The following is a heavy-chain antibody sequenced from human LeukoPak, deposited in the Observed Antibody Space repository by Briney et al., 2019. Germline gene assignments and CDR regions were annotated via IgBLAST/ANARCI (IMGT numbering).Heavy chain of an antibody. Sequence: PGGSLRLSCAASGFTVSSNYMSWVRQAPGKGLEWVSVIYSGGSTYYADSVKGRFTISRDNSKNTLYLQMNSLRAEDTAVYYCARASRLLEWLFWDYWGQGTLVTVSS. J-gene: IGHJ4*02. CDR2: IYSGGST. V-gene: IGHV3-66*01. CDR1: GFTVSSNY. CDR3: ARASRLLEWLFWDY. D-gene: IGHD3-3*01.